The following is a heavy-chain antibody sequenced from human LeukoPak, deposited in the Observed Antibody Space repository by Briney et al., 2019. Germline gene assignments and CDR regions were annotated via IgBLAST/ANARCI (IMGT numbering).Heavy chain of an antibody. D-gene: IGHD4-23*01. V-gene: IGHV4-59*01. CDR1: GGSISSYY. CDR3: ARYTVVTRNFDY. J-gene: IGHJ4*02. CDR2: IYYSGST. Sequence: SETLSLTCTVSGGSISSYYWSWIRQPPGKGREWIGYIYYSGSTNYNPSLKSRVTISVDTSKNQFSLKLSSVTAADTAVYYCARYTVVTRNFDYWGQGTLVTVSS.